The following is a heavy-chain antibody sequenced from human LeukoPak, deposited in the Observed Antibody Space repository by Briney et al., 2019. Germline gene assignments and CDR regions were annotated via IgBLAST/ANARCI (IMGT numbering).Heavy chain of an antibody. Sequence: GGSLRLSCAASGSTFSSYWMYWVRQAPGKGLVWVSRINGGGRSTNYADSVEGRFTISRDSSKNTLYLQMNSLRAEDTAVYYCARDYGSGSYPRSYYFDYWGQGTLVTVSS. D-gene: IGHD3-10*01. V-gene: IGHV3-74*01. J-gene: IGHJ4*02. CDR1: GSTFSSYW. CDR3: ARDYGSGSYPRSYYFDY. CDR2: INGGGRST.